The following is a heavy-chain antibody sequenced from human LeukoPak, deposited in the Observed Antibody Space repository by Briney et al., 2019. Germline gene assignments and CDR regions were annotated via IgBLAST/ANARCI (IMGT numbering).Heavy chain of an antibody. CDR2: IKYDGSEK. CDR1: GFTFSSYW. CDR3: ARDIEAAGLFLDY. V-gene: IGHV3-7*01. D-gene: IGHD6-13*01. J-gene: IGHJ4*02. Sequence: GGSLRLSCAASGFTFSSYWMSWVRRAPGKGLEWVANIKYDGSEKHYVDSVKGRFTISRDNAKNSLYLQMNSLRAEDTAVYYCARDIEAAGLFLDYWGQGTLVTVSS.